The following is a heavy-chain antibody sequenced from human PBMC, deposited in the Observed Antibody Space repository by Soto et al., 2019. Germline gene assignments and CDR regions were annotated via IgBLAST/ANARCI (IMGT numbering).Heavy chain of an antibody. CDR2: ISYDGSDK. J-gene: IGHJ4*02. CDR1: GFTFSSYG. Sequence: QVHLVESGGGVVQPGRSLRLSCAASGFTFSSYGIHWVRQAPGKGLEWVTFISYDGSDKYYADSVKGRFTISRDNSKYTVYLQMDSLTIEDTAVYHCARSATVTTYFENWGQGTLVTVSS. V-gene: IGHV3-30-3*01. D-gene: IGHD4-17*01. CDR3: ARSATVTTYFEN.